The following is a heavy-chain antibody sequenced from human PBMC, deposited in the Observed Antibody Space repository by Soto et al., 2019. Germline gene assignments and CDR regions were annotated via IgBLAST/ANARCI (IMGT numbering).Heavy chain of an antibody. CDR2: TYYIGSP. CDR3: ARAGGTVAAINFYGLDV. V-gene: IGHV4-31*03. Sequence: SETLSLTCTVSGDSISSGGSYWTWIRQLPGKGLEWIGYTYYIGSPYYNPSLQSRVTISVDTSKNQVSLKLSSVTAADTAVYYCARAGGTVAAINFYGLDVWGQGTAVTVSS. J-gene: IGHJ6*02. D-gene: IGHD1-26*01. CDR1: GDSISSGGSY.